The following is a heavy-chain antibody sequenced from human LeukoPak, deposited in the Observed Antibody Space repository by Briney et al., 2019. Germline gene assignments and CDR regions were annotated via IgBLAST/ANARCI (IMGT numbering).Heavy chain of an antibody. J-gene: IGHJ6*02. CDR2: IAQDGSEK. V-gene: IGHV3-7*01. D-gene: IGHD3-3*01. CDR3: ASLLRFLEWLPGDYYYGMDV. CDR1: GFTFSSYW. Sequence: PGGSLRLSCVTSGFTFSSYWMSWVRQTPRKGLEWVANIAQDGSEKNYLDSVKGRFIISRDNAKNSLYLQMNSLRGEDTAVYYCASLLRFLEWLPGDYYYGMDVWGQGTTVTVSS.